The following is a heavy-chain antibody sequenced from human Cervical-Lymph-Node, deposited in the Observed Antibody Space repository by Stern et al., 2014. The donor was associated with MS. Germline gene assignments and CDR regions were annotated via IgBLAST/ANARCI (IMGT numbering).Heavy chain of an antibody. J-gene: IGHJ4*02. V-gene: IGHV3-33*01. CDR3: ARDLISYYDSSGYYAGH. Sequence: VQLVESGGGVVQPGRSLRLSCAASGFTFSSYGMHWVRQAPGQGLEWVAVIWYDGSNKYYADSVKGRFTISRDNSKNTLYLQMNSLRAEDTAVYYCARDLISYYDSSGYYAGHWGQGTLVTVSS. CDR1: GFTFSSYG. CDR2: IWYDGSNK. D-gene: IGHD3-22*01.